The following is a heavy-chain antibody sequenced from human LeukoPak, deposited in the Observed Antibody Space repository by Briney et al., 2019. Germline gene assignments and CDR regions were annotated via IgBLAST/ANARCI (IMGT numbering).Heavy chain of an antibody. V-gene: IGHV4-34*01. CDR1: GGSFSGYY. Sequence: SETLSLTCAVYGGSFSGYYWSWIRQPPGKGLEWIGEINHSGSTDYNPSLKSRVTISVDTSKNQFSLKLSSVTAADTAVYYCARVSTIAVAGYYYYGMDVWGQGTTVTVSS. CDR3: ARVSTIAVAGYYYYGMDV. D-gene: IGHD6-19*01. CDR2: INHSGST. J-gene: IGHJ6*02.